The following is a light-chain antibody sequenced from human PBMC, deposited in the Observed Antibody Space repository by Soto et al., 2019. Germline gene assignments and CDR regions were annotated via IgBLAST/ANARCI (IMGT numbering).Light chain of an antibody. CDR1: SSNIGAGYD. CDR2: GNS. V-gene: IGLV1-40*01. CDR3: QSYDSSLSGWV. Sequence: QSVLTQPPSVSGAPGQRVTISCTGSSSNIGAGYDVHWYQQLSGTPPKLLIYGNSNRPSGVPDRFSGSKSGTSASLAITGLRAEDEADYYCQSYDSSLSGWVFGGGTKLTVL. J-gene: IGLJ3*02.